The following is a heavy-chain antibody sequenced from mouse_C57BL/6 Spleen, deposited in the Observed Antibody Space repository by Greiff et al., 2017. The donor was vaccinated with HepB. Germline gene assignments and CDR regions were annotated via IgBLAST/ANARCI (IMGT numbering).Heavy chain of an antibody. CDR3: AREITTVVAHWYFDV. V-gene: IGHV1-53*01. J-gene: IGHJ1*03. D-gene: IGHD1-1*01. CDR1: GYTFTSYW. Sequence: VQLKQPGTELVKPGASVKLSCKASGYTFTSYWMHWVKQRPGQGLEWIGNINPSNGGTNYNEKFKSKATLTVDKSSSTAYMQLSSLTSEDSAVYYCAREITTVVAHWYFDVWGTGTTVTVSS. CDR2: INPSNGGT.